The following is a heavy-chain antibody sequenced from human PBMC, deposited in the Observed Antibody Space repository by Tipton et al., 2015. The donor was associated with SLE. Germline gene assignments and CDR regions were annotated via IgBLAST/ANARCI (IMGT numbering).Heavy chain of an antibody. CDR2: IYYSGST. Sequence: LRLSCTVSGGSISSSSYYWGWIRQPPGKGLEWIGSIYYSGSTYYNPSLKSRVTISVDTSKNQFSLKLSSVTAADTAVYYCARLSSSSLDYWGQGTLVTVSS. D-gene: IGHD6-6*01. J-gene: IGHJ4*02. V-gene: IGHV4-39*01. CDR1: GGSISSSSYY. CDR3: ARLSSSSLDY.